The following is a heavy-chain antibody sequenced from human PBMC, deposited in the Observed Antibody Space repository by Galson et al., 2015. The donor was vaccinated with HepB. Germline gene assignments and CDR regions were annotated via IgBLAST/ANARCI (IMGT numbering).Heavy chain of an antibody. V-gene: IGHV1-69*13. CDR1: GGTFSSYA. Sequence: SVKVSCKASGGTFSSYAISWVRQAPGQGLEWMGGIIPIFGTANYAQKFQGRVTITADESTSTAYMELSSLRSEDTAVYYCARVLYGPRRGSEKTRFRNYYYYGMDVWGQGTTVTVSS. CDR2: IIPIFGTA. CDR3: ARVLYGPRRGSEKTRFRNYYYYGMDV. J-gene: IGHJ6*02. D-gene: IGHD2-8*01.